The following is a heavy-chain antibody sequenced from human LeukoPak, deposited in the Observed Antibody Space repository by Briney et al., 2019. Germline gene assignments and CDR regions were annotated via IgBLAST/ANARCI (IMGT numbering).Heavy chain of an antibody. CDR1: GGSMSGYY. Sequence: SETLSLTCTVSGGSMSGYYWSWIRQPPGKGLEWIGYIFSSGSSNFNPSLKSRVTISVDTSRNQFSLRLSSVTAADTAVYSCARRSKLGYYFDAWGQGILVTVSS. J-gene: IGHJ5*02. D-gene: IGHD3-9*01. V-gene: IGHV4-59*08. CDR3: ARRSKLGYYFDA. CDR2: IFSSGSS.